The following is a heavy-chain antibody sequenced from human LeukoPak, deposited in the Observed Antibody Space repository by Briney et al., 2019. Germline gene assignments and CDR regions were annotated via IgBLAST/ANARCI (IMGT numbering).Heavy chain of an antibody. J-gene: IGHJ3*01. V-gene: IGHV4-30-4*08. CDR1: GGSISSGDYY. CDR2: IYYSGST. CDR3: ARKGLISSGYYDAFDL. D-gene: IGHD3-22*01. Sequence: SETLSLTCTVSGGSISSGDYYWSWIRQPPGKGLEWIGYIYYSGSTYYNPSLKSRVTISVDTSKNQFSLKLSSVAAADTAVYYCARKGLISSGYYDAFDLGGQARMVTVSS.